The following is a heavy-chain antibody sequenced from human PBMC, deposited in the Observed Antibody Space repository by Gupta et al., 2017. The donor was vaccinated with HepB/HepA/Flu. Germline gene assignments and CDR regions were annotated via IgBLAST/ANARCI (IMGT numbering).Heavy chain of an antibody. D-gene: IGHD5-24*01. J-gene: IGHJ4*02. Sequence: QLQLQESGPGLVKPSETLSLTCSVSGGSINIGRYFWAWIRQPPGKGLEFFGSVYHDGSTYYNPSLQSRVTISVDTSKNQFSLKLXSXTAADTXVYYCARLRRRDEHNFDYWGQGTLVTVSS. CDR1: GGSINIGRYF. V-gene: IGHV4-39*01. CDR2: VYHDGST. CDR3: ARLRRRDEHNFDY.